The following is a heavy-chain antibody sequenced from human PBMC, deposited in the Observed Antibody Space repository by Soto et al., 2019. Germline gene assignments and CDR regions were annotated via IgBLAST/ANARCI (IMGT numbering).Heavy chain of an antibody. CDR2: ISGYNGNT. V-gene: IGHV1-18*01. D-gene: IGHD6-13*01. J-gene: IGHJ6*02. Sequence: GASVKVSCKASGFTFTSYGISWGRQAPGQGLEWMGWISGYNGNTNYAQKLQGRVTMTTDTSTSTAYMELRGLRSDDTAVYYCAREIAAAGLSDYYYGMDVWGQGTTVTVSS. CDR3: AREIAAAGLSDYYYGMDV. CDR1: GFTFTSYG.